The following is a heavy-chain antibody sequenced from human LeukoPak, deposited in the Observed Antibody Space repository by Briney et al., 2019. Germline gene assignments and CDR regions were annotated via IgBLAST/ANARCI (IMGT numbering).Heavy chain of an antibody. CDR3: AERFDY. Sequence: GGSLRLSCGASGFSFSTSAMHWVRQAPGKGLEWVALISYDGSTKYYADSVKGRFTISRDNSKNTMYLQMNSLGTDDTAVYYCAERFDYWGQGTLVTVSS. V-gene: IGHV3-30*04. CDR2: ISYDGSTK. D-gene: IGHD6-25*01. CDR1: GFSFSTSA. J-gene: IGHJ4*02.